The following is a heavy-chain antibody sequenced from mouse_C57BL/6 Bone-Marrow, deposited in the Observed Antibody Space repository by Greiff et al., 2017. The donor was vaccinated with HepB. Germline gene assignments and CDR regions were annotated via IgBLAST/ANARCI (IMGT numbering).Heavy chain of an antibody. D-gene: IGHD1-1*01. CDR2: IHPNSCST. CDR1: GYTFTSYW. V-gene: IGHV1-64*01. J-gene: IGHJ1*03. Sequence: QVQLQQSGAELVKPGASVKLSCKASGYTFTSYWMHWVKQRPGQGLEWIGMIHPNSCSTNYNEKFKSKATLTVDKSSSTAYMQLSSLTSEDSAVYYCARPLYYYGSSSWYFDVWGTGTTVTVSS. CDR3: ARPLYYYGSSSWYFDV.